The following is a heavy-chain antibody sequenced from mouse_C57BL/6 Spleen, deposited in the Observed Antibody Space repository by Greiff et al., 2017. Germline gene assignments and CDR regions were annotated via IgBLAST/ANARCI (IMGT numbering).Heavy chain of an antibody. CDR2: IYPGDGDT. D-gene: IGHD4-1*01. CDR3: ARSGTGSWFAY. Sequence: QVQLQQSGAELVKPGASVKISCKASGYAFSSYWMNWVKQRPGKGLEWIGQIYPGDGDTNYNGKFKGKATLTADNSSSTAYMQLSSLTSEDSAVYFCARSGTGSWFAYWGQGTLVTVSA. CDR1: GYAFSSYW. V-gene: IGHV1-80*01. J-gene: IGHJ3*01.